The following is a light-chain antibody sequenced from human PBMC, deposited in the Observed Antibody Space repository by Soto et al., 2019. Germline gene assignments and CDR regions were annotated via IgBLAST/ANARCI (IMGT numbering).Light chain of an antibody. Sequence: DIQMTQSPSSVSASVGDRVTITCRASQGIRSWLAWYQQKPGKAPKLLIYATSSLPGGVPSRFSGSGSGTEFTLTISSRQPEDFATYYCQQADSFPPWTFGQGTKVEIK. CDR2: ATS. CDR3: QQADSFPPWT. J-gene: IGKJ1*01. CDR1: QGIRSW. V-gene: IGKV1-12*01.